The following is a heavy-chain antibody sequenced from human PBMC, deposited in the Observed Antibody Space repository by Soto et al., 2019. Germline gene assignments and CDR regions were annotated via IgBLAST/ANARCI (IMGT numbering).Heavy chain of an antibody. CDR3: ARVGSPPGIALGWFDP. V-gene: IGHV1-69*13. D-gene: IGHD6-19*01. CDR2: IIPIFGTA. CDR1: GGTFSSYA. J-gene: IGHJ5*02. Sequence: GASVKVSCKASGGTFSSYAISWVRQAPGQGLEWMGGIIPIFGTANYAQKFQGRVTITADESTSTAYMELSSLRSEDTAVYYCARVGSPPGIALGWFDPWGQGTLVTVSS.